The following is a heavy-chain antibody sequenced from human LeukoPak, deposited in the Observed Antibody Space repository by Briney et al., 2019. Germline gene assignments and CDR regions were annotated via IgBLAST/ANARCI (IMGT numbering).Heavy chain of an antibody. V-gene: IGHV1-18*01. CDR3: ARGFGRITMVRGVIIDY. J-gene: IGHJ4*02. D-gene: IGHD3-10*01. Sequence: ASVKVSCKASGYTFTSYGISWVRQAPGQGLEWMGWISAYNGNTNYAQKLQGRVTMTTDTSTSTAYMELRSLRSDDTAVYYCARGFGRITMVRGVIIDYWGQGTLVTVSS. CDR1: GYTFTSYG. CDR2: ISAYNGNT.